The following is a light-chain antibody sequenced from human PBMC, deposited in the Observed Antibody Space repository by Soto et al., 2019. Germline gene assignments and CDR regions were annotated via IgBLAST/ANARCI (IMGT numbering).Light chain of an antibody. Sequence: ETLMTQSPATLSVSPGERATLSCRASQSVGSNLAWYQQKPGQAPRLLISGASARATGIPARFSGSGSGTDFTLTVSSLQSEDFAVYYCQQYNNWPPITFGQGTRLEIK. CDR1: QSVGSN. CDR3: QQYNNWPPIT. J-gene: IGKJ5*01. V-gene: IGKV3-15*01. CDR2: GAS.